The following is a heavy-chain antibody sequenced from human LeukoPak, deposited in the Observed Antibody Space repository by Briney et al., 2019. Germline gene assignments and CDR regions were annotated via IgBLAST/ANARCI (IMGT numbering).Heavy chain of an antibody. V-gene: IGHV3-21*01. CDR3: AGGSYSVFDY. CDR1: GFSFRSYS. CDR2: ITYGSSYI. Sequence: GGSLRLSCAASGFSFRSYSMTWVRQAPGKGLEWVSSITYGSSYIYYADSAKGRFTISRDNAESSLYLQMNTLRAEDTAVYYCAGGSYSVFDYWGQGTLVTVSS. D-gene: IGHD1-26*01. J-gene: IGHJ4*02.